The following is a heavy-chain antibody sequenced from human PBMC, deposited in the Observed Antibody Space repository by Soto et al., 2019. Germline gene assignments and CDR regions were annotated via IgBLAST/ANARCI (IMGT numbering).Heavy chain of an antibody. J-gene: IGHJ6*02. Sequence: SETLSLTCTVSGGSISSGGYYWSWIRQHPGKGLEWIGYIYYSGSTYYNPSLKSRVTISVDTSKNQFSLKLSSVTSADTAVYYCASLVGTPGDVWGQGTTVTVSS. D-gene: IGHD1-26*01. V-gene: IGHV4-31*03. CDR3: ASLVGTPGDV. CDR2: IYYSGST. CDR1: GGSISSGGYY.